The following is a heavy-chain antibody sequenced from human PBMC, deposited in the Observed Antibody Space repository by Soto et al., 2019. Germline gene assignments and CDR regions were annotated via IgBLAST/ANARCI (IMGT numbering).Heavy chain of an antibody. J-gene: IGHJ6*02. V-gene: IGHV3-30-3*01. CDR2: ISYDGSNK. CDR3: ASGTVTTFYYYGMDV. D-gene: IGHD4-17*01. CDR1: GFTFSSYA. Sequence: QVQLVESGGGVVQPGRSLRLSCAASGFTFSSYAMHWVRQAPGKGLEWVAVISYDGSNKYYADSVKGRFTISRDNSKNTLYLQMNSLRAEDTAVYYCASGTVTTFYYYGMDVWGQGTTVTVSS.